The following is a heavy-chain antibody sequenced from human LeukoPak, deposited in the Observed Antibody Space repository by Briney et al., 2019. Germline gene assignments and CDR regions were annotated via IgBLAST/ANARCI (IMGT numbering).Heavy chain of an antibody. CDR1: GFTFRSYT. J-gene: IGHJ6*02. V-gene: IGHV3-23*01. D-gene: IGHD2-15*01. CDR2: VSGGSTTT. CDR3: AIEMGTCSISTCSCRDYYYAMDV. Sequence: GGSLRLSCTASGFTFRSYTMNWVRQAPGKGLEWVSTVSGGSTTTYYAESVKGRFTISRDNSENTLFLQLSSLRVEDTAIYYCAIEMGTCSISTCSCRDYYYAMDVWGQGTTVTVSS.